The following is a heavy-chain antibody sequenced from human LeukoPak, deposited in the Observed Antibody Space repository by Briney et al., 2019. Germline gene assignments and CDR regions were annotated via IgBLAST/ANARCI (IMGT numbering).Heavy chain of an antibody. J-gene: IGHJ3*02. CDR3: ARVGYDYNWYDAFDI. Sequence: KAGGSLRLSCVVSAFTFSGYSMHWVRQAPGKGLEEVAFISHDGSNKYCAASLRGRFTISRDNSKNTLFLQMNSLRPEDTAVYYCARVGYDYNWYDAFDICGQGTMVTVSS. CDR2: ISHDGSNK. V-gene: IGHV3-30*04. D-gene: IGHD1-1*01. CDR1: AFTFSGYS.